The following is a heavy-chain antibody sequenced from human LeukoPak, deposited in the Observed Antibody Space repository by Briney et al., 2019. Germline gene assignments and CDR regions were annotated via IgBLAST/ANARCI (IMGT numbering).Heavy chain of an antibody. D-gene: IGHD5-18*01. V-gene: IGHV1-2*02. CDR2: INPNSGGT. Sequence: ASVKVSCKASGYTFTGYYMHWVRQAPGQGLEWMGWINPNSGGTNYAQKFQGRVTMTRDTSISTAYMELSRLRSDDTAVYYCARDVDTASREWSDPWGQGTLVTVSS. J-gene: IGHJ5*02. CDR3: ARDVDTASREWSDP. CDR1: GYTFTGYY.